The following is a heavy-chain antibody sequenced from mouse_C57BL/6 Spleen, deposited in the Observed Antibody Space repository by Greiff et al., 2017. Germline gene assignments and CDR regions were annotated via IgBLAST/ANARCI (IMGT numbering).Heavy chain of an antibody. CDR1: GYTFTSYG. J-gene: IGHJ4*01. CDR3: ASTMDY. Sequence: VKLMESVAELVRPGASVKLSCKASGYTFTSYGISWVKQRTGQGLEWIGEIYPRSGNTYYNEKFKGKATLTADKSSSTAYMELRSLTSEDSAVYFCASTMDYWGQGTSVTVSS. CDR2: IYPRSGNT. V-gene: IGHV1-81*01.